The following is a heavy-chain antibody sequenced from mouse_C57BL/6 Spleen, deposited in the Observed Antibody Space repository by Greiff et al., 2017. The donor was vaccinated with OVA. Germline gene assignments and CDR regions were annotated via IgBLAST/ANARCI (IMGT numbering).Heavy chain of an antibody. Sequence: VKLQESGPGLVAPSQSLSITCTVSGFSLTSYGVHWVRQPPGKGLEWLVVIWSDGSTTYNSALKSRLSISKDNSKSQVFLKMNSLQTDDTAMYYCARPIHYSNYVFAYWGQGTLVTVSA. CDR1: GFSLTSYG. J-gene: IGHJ3*01. D-gene: IGHD2-5*01. CDR3: ARPIHYSNYVFAY. CDR2: IWSDGST. V-gene: IGHV2-6*03.